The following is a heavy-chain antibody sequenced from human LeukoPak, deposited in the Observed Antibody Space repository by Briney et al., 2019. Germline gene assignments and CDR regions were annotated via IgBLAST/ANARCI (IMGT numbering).Heavy chain of an antibody. Sequence: SETLSLTCTVSGGSISSYYWSWIRQPAGKGLEWIGEINHSGSTNYNPSLKSRVTISVDTSKNQFSLKLSSVTAADTAVYYCARSPRWIQLWRGLDYWGQGTLVTVSS. D-gene: IGHD5-18*01. CDR3: ARSPRWIQLWRGLDY. V-gene: IGHV4-34*01. CDR2: INHSGST. J-gene: IGHJ4*02. CDR1: GGSISSYY.